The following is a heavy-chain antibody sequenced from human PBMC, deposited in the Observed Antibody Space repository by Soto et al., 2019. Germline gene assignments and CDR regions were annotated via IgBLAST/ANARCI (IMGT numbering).Heavy chain of an antibody. V-gene: IGHV4-59*01. Sequence: LSLTCTVPGGSMTSYYWTWLRQSPGRGLEWIGYISYSGSTYYNPSLKSRVTISADTSKNQFSLRMNSMIAADTAVYYCARADPDASVGYWGQGTLVTVSS. CDR1: GGSMTSYY. J-gene: IGHJ4*02. D-gene: IGHD2-15*01. CDR3: ARADPDASVGY. CDR2: ISYSGST.